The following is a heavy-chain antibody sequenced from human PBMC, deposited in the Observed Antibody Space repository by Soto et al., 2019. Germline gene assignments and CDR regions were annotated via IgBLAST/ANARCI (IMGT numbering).Heavy chain of an antibody. CDR2: ISAYNGNT. CDR3: AREGRATPPYYYYYGMDV. V-gene: IGHV1-18*01. J-gene: IGHJ6*02. D-gene: IGHD1-26*01. Sequence: ASVKVSCKASGYTFTSYGISWVRQAPGQGLEWMGWISAYNGNTNYAQKLQGRVTMTTDTSTSTAYMELRSLRSDDTAVYYCAREGRATPPYYYYYGMDVWGQGSTVTV. CDR1: GYTFTSYG.